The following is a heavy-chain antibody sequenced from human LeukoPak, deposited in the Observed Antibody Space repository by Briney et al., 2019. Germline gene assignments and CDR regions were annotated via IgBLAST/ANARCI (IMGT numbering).Heavy chain of an antibody. CDR3: AKTENYYDSSGYYYGLLEGFDI. CDR2: IIPILGIA. CDR1: GGTFSSYA. Sequence: GASVTVSCKASGGTFSSYAISWVRQAPGQGLEWMGRIIPILGIANYAQKFQGRVTITADKTTSTAYVELSSLRSEDTAVDYCAKTENYYDSSGYYYGLLEGFDIWGQGTMVTVSS. J-gene: IGHJ3*02. V-gene: IGHV1-69*04. D-gene: IGHD3-22*01.